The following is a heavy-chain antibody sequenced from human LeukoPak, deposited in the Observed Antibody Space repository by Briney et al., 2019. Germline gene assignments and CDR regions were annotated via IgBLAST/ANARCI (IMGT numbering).Heavy chain of an antibody. CDR1: GGSISSGGYY. D-gene: IGHD2-21*02. CDR2: IYYSGSA. J-gene: IGHJ3*02. Sequence: SETLSLTCTVSGGSISSGGYYWTWIRQHPGKGLEWIGYIYYSGSAYYNPSLRSRVAISVDTSKNQFSLKLSSVTAADTAVYYCAREVTAIESFDIWGQGTMVTVSS. V-gene: IGHV4-31*03. CDR3: AREVTAIESFDI.